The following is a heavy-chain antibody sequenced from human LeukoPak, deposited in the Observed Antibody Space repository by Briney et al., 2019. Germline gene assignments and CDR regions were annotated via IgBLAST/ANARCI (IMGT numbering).Heavy chain of an antibody. Sequence: PGGFLRLSCAASGFTFSSYAMTWVRQAPGKGLEWVSAISGSGDSTYYADFVKGRFTISRDNSKNTLYLQMNSLRAEDTAVYYCAKTHDNSDYYYFQHWGQGTLVTVSS. J-gene: IGHJ1*01. CDR2: ISGSGDST. D-gene: IGHD4-11*01. CDR1: GFTFSSYA. CDR3: AKTHDNSDYYYFQH. V-gene: IGHV3-23*01.